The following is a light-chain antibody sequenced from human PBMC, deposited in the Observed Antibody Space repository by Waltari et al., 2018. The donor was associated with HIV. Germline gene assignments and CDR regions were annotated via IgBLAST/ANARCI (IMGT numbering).Light chain of an antibody. J-gene: IGKJ3*01. CDR1: QRISNH. V-gene: IGKV1D-13*01. CDR2: DAS. CDR3: QQFNNYPRT. Sequence: AVQLTQSPSPLSSSVGDTLHITCRASQRISNHLAWYQVKPGTPPKLLIFDASTLQSGVPTRFSGTGSRAEFTLTISSLQPEDSATYYCQQFNNYPRTFGPGTKL.